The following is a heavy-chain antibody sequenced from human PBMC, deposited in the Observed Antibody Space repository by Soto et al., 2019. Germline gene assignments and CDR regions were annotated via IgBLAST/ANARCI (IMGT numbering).Heavy chain of an antibody. V-gene: IGHV3-23*01. D-gene: IGHD6-13*01. CDR1: GFTFSSYA. CDR3: AKIPHSSSWYLDAFDI. Sequence: EVQLLESGGGLVQPGGSLRLSCAASGFTFSSYAMSWVRXAPGKGLEWVSAISGSGGSTYYADSVKGRFTISRDNSKNTLYLQMNGLRAEDTAVYYCAKIPHSSSWYLDAFDIWGQGTMVTVSS. CDR2: ISGSGGST. J-gene: IGHJ3*02.